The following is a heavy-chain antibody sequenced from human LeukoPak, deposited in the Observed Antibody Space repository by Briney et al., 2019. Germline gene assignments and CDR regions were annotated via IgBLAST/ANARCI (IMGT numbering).Heavy chain of an antibody. CDR3: AKSEEEEAFDY. V-gene: IGHV3-30*18. CDR2: ISYDGSNK. J-gene: IGHJ4*02. CDR1: GFTFSSYG. Sequence: PGGSLRLSCAASGFTFSSYGMHWVRQAPGTGLEWVAVISYDGSNKYYADSVKGRFTISRDNSKNTLYLQMNSLRAEDTAVYYCAKSEEEEAFDYWGQGTLVTVSS.